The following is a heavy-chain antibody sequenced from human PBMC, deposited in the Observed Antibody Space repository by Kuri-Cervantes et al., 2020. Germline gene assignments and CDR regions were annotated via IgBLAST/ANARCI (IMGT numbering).Heavy chain of an antibody. Sequence: GSLRLSCTVSGGSISSYYWGWIRQPPGKGLEWIGSIYYSGSTYYNPSLKSRVTISVDTSKNQFSLKLSSVTAADTAVYYCARHDYGVDYWGQGTLVTVSS. V-gene: IGHV4-39*01. CDR2: IYYSGST. D-gene: IGHD4-17*01. CDR3: ARHDYGVDY. J-gene: IGHJ4*02. CDR1: GGSISSYY.